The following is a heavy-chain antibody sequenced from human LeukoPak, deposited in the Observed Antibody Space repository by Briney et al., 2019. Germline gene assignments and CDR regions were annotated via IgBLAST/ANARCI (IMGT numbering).Heavy chain of an antibody. J-gene: IGHJ4*02. V-gene: IGHV4-34*01. Sequence: SETLSLTCAVYGGSFSGYYWSWIRQPPGKGLEWIGEINHSGSTNYNPSLKSRVTISGDTSENQFSLRLSSVTAADTAVYYCARISRWGPYWGQGILVTVSS. CDR2: INHSGST. CDR1: GGSFSGYY. CDR3: ARISRWGPY. D-gene: IGHD3-16*01.